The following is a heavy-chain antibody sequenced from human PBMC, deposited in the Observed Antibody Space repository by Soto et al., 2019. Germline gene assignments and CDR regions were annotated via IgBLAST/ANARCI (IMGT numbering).Heavy chain of an antibody. Sequence: XVSLRLSCAASGFTFSNQGMHGVRQAPGKGLEWVAVVYYDGTNTYSTDSVKGRFTISRDNSKNTVYLQMNSLRVEDTAVYYCAKDRPSTSSGYFDYWGQGTLVTVSS. J-gene: IGHJ4*02. CDR1: GFTFSNQG. V-gene: IGHV3-33*06. CDR3: AKDRPSTSSGYFDY. CDR2: VYYDGTNT. D-gene: IGHD6-6*01.